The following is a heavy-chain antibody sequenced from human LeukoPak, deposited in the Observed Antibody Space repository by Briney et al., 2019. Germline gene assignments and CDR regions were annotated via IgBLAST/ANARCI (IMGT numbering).Heavy chain of an antibody. D-gene: IGHD3-22*01. CDR2: IIPIPGIA. CDR3: APQDDSSGYYDD. V-gene: IGHV1-69*02. CDR1: GGTFSSYT. Sequence: ASVKVSCKASGGTFSSYTISWVLQAPGQGLEWMGRIIPIPGIANYAQKFQGRVKITADKSTSTAYMELSSLRSEDTAVYYCAPQDDSSGYYDDWGQGTLVTVSS. J-gene: IGHJ4*02.